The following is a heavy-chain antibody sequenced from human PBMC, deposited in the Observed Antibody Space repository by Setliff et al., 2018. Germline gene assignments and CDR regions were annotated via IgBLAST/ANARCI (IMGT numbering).Heavy chain of an antibody. V-gene: IGHV5-51*01. CDR2: IYPGDSDT. CDR3: ARPDVGGSWTSDAFDI. CDR1: GYSFTSYW. J-gene: IGHJ3*02. Sequence: GESLKISCKGSGYSFTSYWIGWVRQMPGKGLEWMGIIYPGDSDTRYSPSFQGQVTISADKSISTAYLQWSSLKASDTAMYYCARPDVGGSWTSDAFDIWGQGTMVTVSS.